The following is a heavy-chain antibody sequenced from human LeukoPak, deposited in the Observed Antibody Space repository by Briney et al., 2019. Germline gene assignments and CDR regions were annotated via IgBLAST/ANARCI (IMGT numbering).Heavy chain of an antibody. CDR2: IRASDDAT. CDR3: ARAGQTFGGVEY. J-gene: IGHJ4*02. V-gene: IGHV3-23*01. D-gene: IGHD3-16*01. CDR1: GFTIINYA. Sequence: TGGSLRLSCEASGFTIINYAMSWVRQAPGRGLEWVSTIRASDDATYYADSVKGRFTISRDNSKNTLYLQTDSLRAEDTAVYYCARAGQTFGGVEYWGQGALVTVSS.